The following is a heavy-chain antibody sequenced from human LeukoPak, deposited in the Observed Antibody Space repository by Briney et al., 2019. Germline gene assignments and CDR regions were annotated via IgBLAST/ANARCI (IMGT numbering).Heavy chain of an antibody. Sequence: SQTLSLTCALSGDSFSSNSAAWHWIRQSPSRGLEWLERTYYRSKWYNDYAVSVKSRITINPDTSKDQFSLQLNSVTPEDTAVYYCARSGIAVAASDAFDIWGQGTMVTVSS. V-gene: IGHV6-1*01. CDR1: GDSFSSNSAA. CDR2: TYYRSKWYN. J-gene: IGHJ3*02. D-gene: IGHD6-19*01. CDR3: ARSGIAVAASDAFDI.